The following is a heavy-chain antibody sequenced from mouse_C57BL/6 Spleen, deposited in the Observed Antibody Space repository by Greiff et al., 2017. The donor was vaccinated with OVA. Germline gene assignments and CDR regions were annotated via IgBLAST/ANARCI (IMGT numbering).Heavy chain of an antibody. D-gene: IGHD1-1*01. CDR1: GFNIKDYY. CDR3: TTFTYGSSYYLDY. J-gene: IGHJ2*01. Sequence: VQLQQSGAELVRPGASVKLSCTASGFNIKDYYMHWVKQRPEQGLEWIGRIDPEDGDTEYAPKFQGKATMTADTSSNTAYQQLSSLTSEDTAVYYCTTFTYGSSYYLDYWGQGTTLTVSS. CDR2: IDPEDGDT. V-gene: IGHV14-1*01.